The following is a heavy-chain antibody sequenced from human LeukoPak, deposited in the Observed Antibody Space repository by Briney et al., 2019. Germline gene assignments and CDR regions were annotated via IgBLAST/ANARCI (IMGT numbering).Heavy chain of an antibody. Sequence: GGSLRLSCAASGFIFSNYFFVWVRQAPGKGLELISGISGNDGRTYFADSVKGRFTISRDNSKNTVYLQMNSLRAEDTAVYYCGRDRNGDYLGAFDFWGQGTMVSVSS. CDR1: GFIFSNYF. D-gene: IGHD4-17*01. CDR2: ISGNDGRT. CDR3: GRDRNGDYLGAFDF. J-gene: IGHJ3*01. V-gene: IGHV3-23*01.